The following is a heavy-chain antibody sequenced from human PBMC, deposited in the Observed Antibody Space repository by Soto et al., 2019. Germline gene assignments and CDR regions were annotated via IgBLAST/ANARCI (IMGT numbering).Heavy chain of an antibody. D-gene: IGHD6-13*01. V-gene: IGHV4-4*07. Sequence: PSETLSLTCTVSGGSISSYYWSWIRQPAGKGLEWIGRIYTSGSTNYNPSLKSRVTMSVDTSKNQFSLKLSSVTAADTAVYYRARTPWIHSSSWYFDYWGQGTLVTVSS. J-gene: IGHJ4*02. CDR1: GGSISSYY. CDR2: IYTSGST. CDR3: ARTPWIHSSSWYFDY.